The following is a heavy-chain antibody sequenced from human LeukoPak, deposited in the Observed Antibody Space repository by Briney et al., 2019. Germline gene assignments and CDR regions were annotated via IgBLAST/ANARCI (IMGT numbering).Heavy chain of an antibody. CDR1: GFTFSSYS. CDR2: ISSSSYTI. CDR3: ASDLASSSSWYFDY. D-gene: IGHD6-13*01. J-gene: IGHJ4*02. V-gene: IGHV3-48*02. Sequence: PGGSLRLSCAASGFTFSSYSMNWVRQAPGKGLEWVSYISSSSYTIYYADSVKGRFTISRDNAKNSLYLQMNSLRDEDTAVYYCASDLASSSSWYFDYWGQGTLVTVSS.